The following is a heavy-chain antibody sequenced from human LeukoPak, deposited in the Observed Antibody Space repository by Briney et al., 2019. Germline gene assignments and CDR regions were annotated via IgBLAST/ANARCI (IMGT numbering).Heavy chain of an antibody. Sequence: GASVKVSCKASGYTFTSHAMNWVRQAPGQGLEWMGWINTNTGNPTYAQGFTGRFVFSLDTSVSTAYLQISSLKAEDTAVYYCARGSTFGGVIVTPFNAFDIWGQGTMVTVSS. CDR1: GYTFTSHA. CDR3: ARGSTFGGVIVTPFNAFDI. CDR2: INTNTGNP. J-gene: IGHJ3*02. V-gene: IGHV7-4-1*02. D-gene: IGHD3-16*02.